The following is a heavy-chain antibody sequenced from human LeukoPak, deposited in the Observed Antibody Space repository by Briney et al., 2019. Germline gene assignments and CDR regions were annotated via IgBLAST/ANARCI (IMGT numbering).Heavy chain of an antibody. V-gene: IGHV4-4*02. CDR3: AREGLYYGDYAHGY. CDR2: IYHSGST. J-gene: IGHJ4*02. Sequence: NPSGTLSLTCAVSGGSISSSNWWSWVRQPPGKGLEWIGEIYHSGSTNYNPSLKSRVTISVDTSKNQFSLKLSSVTAADTAVYYCAREGLYYGDYAHGYWGQGTLVTVSS. CDR1: GGSISSSNW. D-gene: IGHD4-17*01.